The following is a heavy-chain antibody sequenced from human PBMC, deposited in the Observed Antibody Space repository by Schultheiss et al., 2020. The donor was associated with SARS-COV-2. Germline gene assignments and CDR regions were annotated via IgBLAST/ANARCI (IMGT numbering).Heavy chain of an antibody. V-gene: IGHV1-46*01. D-gene: IGHD3-9*01. J-gene: IGHJ4*02. CDR1: GYTFTNDY. CDR2: INPSVGST. CDR3: AKGGSFYEFSTGYFNTLYYFDH. Sequence: ASVKVSCKASGYTFTNDYIYWVRQAPGQGLEWIGVINPSVGSTSNAQKFQGRVTLTSDTSTSTAFMELSSLTSEDTAVYYCAKGGSFYEFSTGYFNTLYYFDHWGQGSLVTVSS.